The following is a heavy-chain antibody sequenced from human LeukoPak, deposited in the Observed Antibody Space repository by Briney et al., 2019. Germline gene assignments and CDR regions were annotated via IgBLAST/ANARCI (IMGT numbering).Heavy chain of an antibody. Sequence: GGSLRLSCAASGFTFSSYSMNWVRQAPGKGLEWVSSISSSSSYIYYADSVKGRFTISRDNAKNSLYLQINSLRAEDTAVYYCARVGADCSGGSCYSDYWGQGTLVTISS. CDR3: ARVGADCSGGSCYSDY. CDR1: GFTFSSYS. V-gene: IGHV3-21*01. CDR2: ISSSSSYI. J-gene: IGHJ4*02. D-gene: IGHD2-15*01.